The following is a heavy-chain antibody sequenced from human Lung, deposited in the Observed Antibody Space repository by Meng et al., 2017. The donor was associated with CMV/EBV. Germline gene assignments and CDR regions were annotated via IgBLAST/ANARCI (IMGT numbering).Heavy chain of an antibody. V-gene: IGHV1-8*01. CDR3: ATGVADFEY. Sequence: QVQLVQSGSELKKPEASMKVSCKASGFTFVSYTLNWVRQAPGQGLEWMGWMNPNRGTTGYAQKFQGRVTMTRNISKSTAYMDLSSLRSEDTAVYYCATGVADFEYWGQGTLVTVSS. CDR1: GFTFVSYT. J-gene: IGHJ4*02. CDR2: MNPNRGTT. D-gene: IGHD6-19*01.